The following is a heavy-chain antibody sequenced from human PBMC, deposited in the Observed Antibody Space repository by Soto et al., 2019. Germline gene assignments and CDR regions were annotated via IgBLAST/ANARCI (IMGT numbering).Heavy chain of an antibody. J-gene: IGHJ5*02. V-gene: IGHV3-23*01. CDR1: GFTFGAFA. CDR3: ARLQIYGVQRWFAP. Sequence: EVQLLDSGGDLVQTGGSLRLSCAASGFTFGAFAMGWVSQTPGKWLEWVSTISGTGETTYYTDSVKCRFTISSDKSKNTVYLQMNILRVEDKATYYCARLQIYGVQRWFAPWGQGTLVTVSS. CDR2: ISGTGETT. D-gene: IGHD3-3*01.